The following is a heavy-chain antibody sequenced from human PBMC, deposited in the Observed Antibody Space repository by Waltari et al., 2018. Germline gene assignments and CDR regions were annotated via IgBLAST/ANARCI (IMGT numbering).Heavy chain of an antibody. V-gene: IGHV4-4*07. CDR1: GGSIRSNY. CDR2: ISGSGGST. CDR3: ARDLAGRLLPLRVYFDY. D-gene: IGHD3-22*01. J-gene: IGHJ4*02. Sequence: QLQLQESGPGLVKPSETLSLTCAVSGGSIRSNYWSWIRQPPGKGLEWIGRISGSGGSTDYNPSLKSRVTISTDTSKNQFSLKLSSVTAADTAVYYCARDLAGRLLPLRVYFDYWGQGVLVTVSS.